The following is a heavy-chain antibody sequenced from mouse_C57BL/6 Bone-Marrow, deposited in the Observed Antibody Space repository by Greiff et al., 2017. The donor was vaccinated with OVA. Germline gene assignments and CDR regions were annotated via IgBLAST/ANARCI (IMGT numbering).Heavy chain of an antibody. D-gene: IGHD2-4*01. J-gene: IGHJ3*01. CDR3: AREGVDYDEAY. V-gene: IGHV5-4*01. Sequence: EVQLVESGGGLVKPGGSLKLSCAASGFTFSSYAMSWVRQTPEKRLEWVATISDGGSYTYYPDNVKGRFTISRDNAKNNLYLQMSHLKSEDTAMYYCAREGVDYDEAYWGQGTLVTVSA. CDR1: GFTFSSYA. CDR2: ISDGGSYT.